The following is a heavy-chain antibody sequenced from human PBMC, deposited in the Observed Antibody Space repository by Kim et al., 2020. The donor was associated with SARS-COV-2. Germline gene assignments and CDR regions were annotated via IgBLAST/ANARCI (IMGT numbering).Heavy chain of an antibody. CDR1: GYTFSDYA. V-gene: IGHV7-4-1*02. J-gene: IGHJ5*02. Sequence: ASVKVSCKASGYTFSDYAINWVRQAPGRGLEWVGLINTNTGNPTYAQDFTGRLVFSLDTSVNTTYLQISGLKAEDTAIYYCARGRDYDFWNGYYTGLWTPAGIDPWGQGTLVTVSS. CDR2: INTNTGNP. D-gene: IGHD3-3*01. CDR3: ARGRDYDFWNGYYTGLWTPAGIDP.